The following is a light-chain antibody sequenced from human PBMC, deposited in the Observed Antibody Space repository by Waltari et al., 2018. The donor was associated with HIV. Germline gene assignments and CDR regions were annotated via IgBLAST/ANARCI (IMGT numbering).Light chain of an antibody. Sequence: IVLTQSPATLSVSPGERATPSCRASQSVNTNLAWYQQKPGQAPRLLIYDVSTRATGIPARFSGSGSGTEFTLTISSLQSEDFAIYYCQQYNNWLTFGGGTKVEIK. CDR1: QSVNTN. V-gene: IGKV3-15*01. CDR3: QQYNNWLT. CDR2: DVS. J-gene: IGKJ4*01.